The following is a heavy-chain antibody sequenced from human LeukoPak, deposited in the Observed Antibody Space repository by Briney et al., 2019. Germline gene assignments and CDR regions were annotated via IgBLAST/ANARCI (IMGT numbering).Heavy chain of an antibody. J-gene: IGHJ4*02. D-gene: IGHD5-24*01. Sequence: GGSLRLSCAASEFAFSTYNMNWVRQAPGKGLEWVSYISTGSSTTYYADSVKGRFTISRDNVENSLYLQMNSLRDEDTAIYYCTRVGYIDEGIDYWGQGTLVTVSS. CDR3: TRVGYIDEGIDY. CDR1: EFAFSTYN. V-gene: IGHV3-48*02. CDR2: ISTGSSTT.